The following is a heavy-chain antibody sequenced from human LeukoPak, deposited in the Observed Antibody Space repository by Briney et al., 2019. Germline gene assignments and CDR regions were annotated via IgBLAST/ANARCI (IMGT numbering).Heavy chain of an antibody. CDR2: ISYDGSNK. CDR1: GFTFSSYG. J-gene: IGHJ6*02. D-gene: IGHD6-13*01. Sequence: PGGSLRLSCAASGFTFSSYGMHWVRQAPGKGLEWVAVISYDGSNKYYADSVKGRFTISRDNSKNTLYLQVNSLRAEDTAVYYCAKELSSSWYYYYYGMDVWGQGTTVTVSS. V-gene: IGHV3-30*18. CDR3: AKELSSSWYYYYYGMDV.